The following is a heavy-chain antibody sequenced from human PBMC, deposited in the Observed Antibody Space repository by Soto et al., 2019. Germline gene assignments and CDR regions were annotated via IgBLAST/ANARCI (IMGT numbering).Heavy chain of an antibody. J-gene: IGHJ4*02. Sequence: QPGGSLRLSYAASGFTFSSYAMSWVRQAPGKGLEWVSAISGSGGSTYYADSVKGRFTISRDNSKNTLYLQMNSLRAEDTAVYYCAKSIFGVVIIGYWGQGTLVTVSS. D-gene: IGHD3-3*01. CDR2: ISGSGGST. V-gene: IGHV3-23*01. CDR3: AKSIFGVVIIGY. CDR1: GFTFSSYA.